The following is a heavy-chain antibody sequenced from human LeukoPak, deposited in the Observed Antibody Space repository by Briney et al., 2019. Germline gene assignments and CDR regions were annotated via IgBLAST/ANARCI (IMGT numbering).Heavy chain of an antibody. V-gene: IGHV4-59*01. CDR2: IYYSGST. J-gene: IGHJ4*02. D-gene: IGHD3-22*01. CDR1: GGSLSSYY. CDR3: ARGVEYYYDSSGYYPYYFDY. Sequence: PSETLSLTCTVSGGSLSSYYWSWIRQPPGKGLEWIGYIYYSGSTNYNPSLKSRVTISVDTSKNQFSLKLSSVTAADTDVYYCARGVEYYYDSSGYYPYYFDYWGQGTLVTVSS.